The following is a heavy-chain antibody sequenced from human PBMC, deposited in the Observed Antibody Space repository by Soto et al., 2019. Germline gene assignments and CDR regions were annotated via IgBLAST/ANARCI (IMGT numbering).Heavy chain of an antibody. D-gene: IGHD2-2*01. CDR2: INWNGGST. J-gene: IGHJ3*02. CDR1: GFTFDDYG. V-gene: IGHV3-20*04. CDR3: ARCSFYCSSTSCYADAFDI. Sequence: GGSLRLSCAASGFTFDDYGMSWVRQAPGKGLEWVSGINWNGGSTGYADSVKGRFTISRDNAKNSLYLQMNSLRAEDTALYYCARCSFYCSSTSCYADAFDIWGQGTMVTVSS.